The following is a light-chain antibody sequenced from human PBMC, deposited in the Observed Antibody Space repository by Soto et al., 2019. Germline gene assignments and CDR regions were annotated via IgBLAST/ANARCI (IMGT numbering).Light chain of an antibody. CDR2: DTS. CDR3: EYYGSSIT. Sequence: VLTQSPGTLSFSPGDSATLSCRASQSVSSSSLAWYQHKPGQAPRLLIYDTSSRATGIPDRFSGSGSGTEFTLTFRRLEPEDFAVYYCEYYGSSITCGGGTKVDIK. CDR1: QSVSSSS. J-gene: IGKJ4*01. V-gene: IGKV3-20*01.